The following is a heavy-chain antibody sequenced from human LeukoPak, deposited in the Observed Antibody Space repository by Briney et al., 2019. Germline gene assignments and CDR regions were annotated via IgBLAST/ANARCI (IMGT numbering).Heavy chain of an antibody. CDR3: ASSLPFVWYFDY. CDR2: IYFSGST. V-gene: IGHV4-31*02. CDR1: GGSISSGAYY. J-gene: IGHJ4*02. Sequence: SETLSLTCTVSGGSISSGAYYWSWIRQLPGKGLEWIGYIYFSGSTYYNPSLKSRVTISIDTSKNQFSLKLSSVTAADTAVYYCASSLPFVWYFDYWGQGTLVTVSS. D-gene: IGHD2/OR15-2a*01.